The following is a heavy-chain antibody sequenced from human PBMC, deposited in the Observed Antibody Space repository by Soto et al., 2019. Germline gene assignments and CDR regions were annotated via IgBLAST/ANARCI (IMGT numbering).Heavy chain of an antibody. CDR3: ARQSSGWYVP. V-gene: IGHV1-18*01. CDR1: GYTFTSYG. J-gene: IGHJ5*02. CDR2: ISAYDGNT. D-gene: IGHD6-19*01. Sequence: GASVKFSCQSSGYTFTSYGISWVRQAPGQGLECMGWISAYDGNTNYAQKPQGRVTMTTXPXXSXXXMXPXXRRXDXTAVYYCARQSSGWYVPWGQGTLVTVSS.